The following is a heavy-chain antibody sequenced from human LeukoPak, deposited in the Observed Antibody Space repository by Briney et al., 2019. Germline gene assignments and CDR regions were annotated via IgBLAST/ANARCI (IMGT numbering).Heavy chain of an antibody. CDR3: ARAPYGGNSWFDY. D-gene: IGHD4-23*01. CDR2: IRYDGSNK. J-gene: IGHJ4*02. Sequence: PGGSLRLSCAASGFTFSSYGMHWVRQAPGKGLEWVAFIRYDGSNKYYADSVKGRFTISRDNAKNTLYLQMNSLRAEDTAVYYCARAPYGGNSWFDYWGQGTLVTVSS. V-gene: IGHV3-30*02. CDR1: GFTFSSYG.